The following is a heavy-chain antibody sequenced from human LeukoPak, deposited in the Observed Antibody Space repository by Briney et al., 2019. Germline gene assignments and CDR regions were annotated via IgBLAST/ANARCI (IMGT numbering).Heavy chain of an antibody. CDR1: GGSISSYY. CDR3: ARDSHSGWYVFELDY. CDR2: IYYSGST. V-gene: IGHV4-59*12. Sequence: SETLSLTCTVSGGSISSYYWSWIRQPPGKGLEWIGYIYYSGSTNYNPSLKSRVTISVDTSKNQFSLKLSSVTAADTAVYYCARDSHSGWYVFELDYWGQGTLVTVSS. J-gene: IGHJ4*02. D-gene: IGHD6-19*01.